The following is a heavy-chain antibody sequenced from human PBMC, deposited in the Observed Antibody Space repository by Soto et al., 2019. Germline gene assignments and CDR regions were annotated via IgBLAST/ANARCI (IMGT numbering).Heavy chain of an antibody. V-gene: IGHV3-66*01. J-gene: IGHJ4*02. CDR3: ARDTVDAPSDY. CDR2: IFAGDRT. Sequence: EVQLVESGGDLVQPGGSLRLSCAASGFTVTDHYMSWVRQAPGKGLEWISAIFAGDRTFYADSVKGRFTISRDKSKNTLYLQMNSLRADDAAVYYCARDTVDAPSDYWGQGTLVTVSS. D-gene: IGHD4-17*01. CDR1: GFTVTDHY.